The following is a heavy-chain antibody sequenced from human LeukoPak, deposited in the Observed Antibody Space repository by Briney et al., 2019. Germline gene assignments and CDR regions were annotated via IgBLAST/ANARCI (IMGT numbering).Heavy chain of an antibody. Sequence: GGSLRLSCTASGFTFSSYGMSWARQAPGKGLEWVSTVTVSGGGTYYGDSVKGRFNISRDNSKNTLYLQMNSLRAEDTAVYYCAKDRDFGDPYYYYGMDVWGQGTTVTVSS. V-gene: IGHV3-23*01. CDR2: VTVSGGGT. J-gene: IGHJ6*02. D-gene: IGHD4-17*01. CDR1: GFTFSSYG. CDR3: AKDRDFGDPYYYYGMDV.